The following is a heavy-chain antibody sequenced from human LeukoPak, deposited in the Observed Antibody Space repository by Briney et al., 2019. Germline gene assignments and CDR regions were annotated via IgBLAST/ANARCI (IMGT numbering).Heavy chain of an antibody. V-gene: IGHV1-2*02. CDR1: GYTFTSYA. Sequence: ASVKVSCKASGYTFTSYAMNWVRQAPGQGLEWMGWINPNSGGTNYAQKFQGRVTMTRDTSISTAYMELSRLRSDDTAVYYCARSVAVAGRKRNYYYYMDVWGKGTTVTVSS. CDR2: INPNSGGT. J-gene: IGHJ6*03. CDR3: ARSVAVAGRKRNYYYYMDV. D-gene: IGHD6-19*01.